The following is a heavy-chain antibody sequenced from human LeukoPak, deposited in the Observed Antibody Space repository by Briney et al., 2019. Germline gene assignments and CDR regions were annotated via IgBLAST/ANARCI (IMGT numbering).Heavy chain of an antibody. CDR2: ISSSSSYI. V-gene: IGHV3-21*01. J-gene: IGHJ4*02. CDR1: GFAFSSYS. CDR3: ARDLDSRFDY. Sequence: GGSLRLSCAASGFAFSSYSMNWVRQAPGKGLEWVSSISSSSSYIYYADSVKGRFTISRDNAKNSLYLQMNSLRAEDTAVYYCARDLDSRFDYWGQGTLVTVSS. D-gene: IGHD6-13*01.